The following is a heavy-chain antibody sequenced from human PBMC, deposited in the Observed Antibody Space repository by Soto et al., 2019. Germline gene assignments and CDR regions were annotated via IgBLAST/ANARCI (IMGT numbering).Heavy chain of an antibody. Sequence: ASVKVSCKVSGYTLTEFSIHWVRQAPGKGLEWMGGFDPEEGETIYAQRFQGRVIMTEDTSTDTAYMELSSLRSEDTAVYYCATVAVQVGWFRSDYVPQFDSWGQGTLVTV. CDR3: ATVAVQVGWFRSDYVPQFDS. J-gene: IGHJ4*02. V-gene: IGHV1-24*01. CDR1: GYTLTEFS. CDR2: FDPEEGET. D-gene: IGHD3-16*01.